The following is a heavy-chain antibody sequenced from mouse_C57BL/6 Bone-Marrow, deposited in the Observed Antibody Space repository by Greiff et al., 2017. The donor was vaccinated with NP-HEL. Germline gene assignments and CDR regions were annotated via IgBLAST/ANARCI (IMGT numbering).Heavy chain of an antibody. J-gene: IGHJ2*01. Sequence: VKLVESGAELARPGASVKLSCKASGYTFTSYGISWVKQRTGQGLEWIGEIYPRSGNTYYNEKFKGKATLTADKSSSTAYMELRSLTSEDSAVYFCARSPLYGSRDYWGQGTTLTVSS. CDR1: GYTFTSYG. CDR3: ARSPLYGSRDY. CDR2: IYPRSGNT. D-gene: IGHD1-1*01. V-gene: IGHV1-81*01.